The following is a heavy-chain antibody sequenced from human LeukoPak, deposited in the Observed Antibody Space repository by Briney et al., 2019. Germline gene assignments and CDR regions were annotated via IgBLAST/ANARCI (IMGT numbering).Heavy chain of an antibody. V-gene: IGHV1-8*01. D-gene: IGHD3-16*01. CDR1: GYTFTSYD. Sequence: ASVKVSCKASGYTFTSYDINWVRQATGQGLEWVGWMNPNSGNTGYAQKFQGRVTMTRNTSISTAYMELSSLRSEDTAVYYCARGRYGWLPFDYWGQGTLVTVSS. CDR3: ARGRYGWLPFDY. CDR2: MNPNSGNT. J-gene: IGHJ4*02.